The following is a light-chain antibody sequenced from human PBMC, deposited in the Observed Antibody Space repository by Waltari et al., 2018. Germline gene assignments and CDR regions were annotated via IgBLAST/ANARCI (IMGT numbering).Light chain of an antibody. Sequence: EIVMTQSPATLSVFPGERATLSCRASQSIRSNLAWYQHKPGQAPRLLIYGASTRATGIPARFSGSGSGTEFTLTISSLQSEDFADYFCQQYDNWLGTFGQGTKVEIK. V-gene: IGKV3-15*01. CDR1: QSIRSN. CDR2: GAS. CDR3: QQYDNWLGT. J-gene: IGKJ1*01.